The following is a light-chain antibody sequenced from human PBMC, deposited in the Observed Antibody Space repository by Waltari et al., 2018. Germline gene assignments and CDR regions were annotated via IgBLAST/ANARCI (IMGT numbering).Light chain of an antibody. V-gene: IGLV2-23*01. Sequence: QSALTQPASVSGSLGQPITISCTGANSDVGTYNLVSWYQQHPGKAPKLMIYEGSKRPSGVSNRFSDSQSGNTASLTISGLQAEDDGDYYCCSYAGSSTYVLFGGGTKLTVL. J-gene: IGLJ2*01. CDR2: EGS. CDR3: CSYAGSSTYVL. CDR1: NSDVGTYNL.